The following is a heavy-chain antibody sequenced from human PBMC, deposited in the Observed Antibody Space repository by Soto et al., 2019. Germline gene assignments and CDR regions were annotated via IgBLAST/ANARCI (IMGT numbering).Heavy chain of an antibody. CDR3: ARAGGTTVTGLWHFDS. J-gene: IGHJ4*02. V-gene: IGHV3-33*01. D-gene: IGHD4-17*01. CDR2: IWYDGTQK. Sequence: GSLRVGSAASGLTFNTSSMHGVRQPPGKGLEWLAAIWYDGTQKYYADSVKGRFIISRDNSKKTLYLEMNSLRAEDTAVYYCARAGGTTVTGLWHFDSWGQGTLVTVSS. CDR1: GLTFNTSS.